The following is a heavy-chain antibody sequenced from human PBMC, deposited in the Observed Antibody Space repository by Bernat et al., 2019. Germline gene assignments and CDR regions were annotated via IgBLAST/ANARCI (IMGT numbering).Heavy chain of an antibody. CDR3: AREGYSYGFGGFDV. J-gene: IGHJ3*01. CDR1: GNTFTGYY. V-gene: IGHV1-2*04. Sequence: QVQLVQSGAEVKKSGASVKVSCRAPGNTFTGYYMHWVRQAPGQGLEWMGWINPNNGDTNYAQKFQGWVTMTRDTSISTAYMELYRLTSDETAVYYCAREGYSYGFGGFDVWGQGTMVTVPS. CDR2: INPNNGDT. D-gene: IGHD5-18*01.